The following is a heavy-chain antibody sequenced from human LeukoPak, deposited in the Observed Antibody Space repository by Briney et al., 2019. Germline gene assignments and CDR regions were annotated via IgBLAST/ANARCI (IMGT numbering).Heavy chain of an antibody. CDR2: MNPNSGNT. J-gene: IGHJ4*02. D-gene: IGHD6-13*01. Sequence: ASVKVSCKASGYTFTSYDINWVRQATGQGLEWMGWMNPNSGNTGYAQKFQGRVTMTRNTSMTTVYMELSSLRSEDTAVYYCATAPLAAAGRFDYWGQGTLVTVSS. CDR3: ATAPLAAAGRFDY. CDR1: GYTFTSYD. V-gene: IGHV1-8*01.